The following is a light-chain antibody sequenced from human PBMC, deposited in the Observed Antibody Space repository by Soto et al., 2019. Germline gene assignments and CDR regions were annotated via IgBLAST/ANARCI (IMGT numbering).Light chain of an antibody. CDR2: DAS. CDR3: QHYNHLPPLS. CDR1: QDIRNY. J-gene: IGKJ4*01. Sequence: DIQMTQSPSSLSASVGDRVTITCQASQDIRNYLNWYQQKPGKAPNILIYDASNLRAGVPSRFSGSGSGTEFTFTISSLQPEDIATYYCQHYNHLPPLSFGGGTKVEIK. V-gene: IGKV1-33*01.